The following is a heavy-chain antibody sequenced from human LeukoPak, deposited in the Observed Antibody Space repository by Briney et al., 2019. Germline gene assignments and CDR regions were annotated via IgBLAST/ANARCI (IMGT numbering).Heavy chain of an antibody. CDR1: GFTFSSYA. V-gene: IGHV3-30-3*01. D-gene: IGHD5-18*01. CDR3: AREDSYGLNYYGMDV. CDR2: ISYDGSNK. Sequence: GSLRLSCAASGFTFSSYAMHWVRQAPGKGLEWVAVISYDGSNKYYADSVKGRFTISRDNSKNTLYLQMNSLRAEDTAVYYCAREDSYGLNYYGMDVWGQGTTVTVSS. J-gene: IGHJ6*02.